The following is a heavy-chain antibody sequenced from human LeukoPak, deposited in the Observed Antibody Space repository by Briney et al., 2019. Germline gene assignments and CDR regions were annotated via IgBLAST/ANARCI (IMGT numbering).Heavy chain of an antibody. CDR2: SSSSSSYI. D-gene: IGHD3-22*01. Sequence: GGSLRLSCAASGFTFSSDSMNWVRQAPGKGLEWVSSSSSSSSYIYYADSVKGRFTISRDNAKNSLYLQMNSLRAEDTAVYYCARDGYYYDSSGYHPVDDAFDIWGQGTMVTVSS. CDR1: GFTFSSDS. J-gene: IGHJ3*02. CDR3: ARDGYYYDSSGYHPVDDAFDI. V-gene: IGHV3-21*01.